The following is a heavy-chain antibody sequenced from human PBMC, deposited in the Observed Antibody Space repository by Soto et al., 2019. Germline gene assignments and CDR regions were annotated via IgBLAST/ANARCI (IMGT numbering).Heavy chain of an antibody. CDR1: AGSISRYN. J-gene: IGHJ6*02. CDR3: RRVSRSVWELPPEDFYCMDG. Sequence: PSETLSLTCTVSAGSISRYNWSWIRQPPGKGQEWIRYIYYSGSTNYNPSHKSRVTISVDTSKNQFSIKLSPVTAADTATYNYRRVSRSVWELPPEDFYCMDGWGQVTTFTVCS. CDR2: IYYSGST. D-gene: IGHD1-26*01. V-gene: IGHV4-59*01.